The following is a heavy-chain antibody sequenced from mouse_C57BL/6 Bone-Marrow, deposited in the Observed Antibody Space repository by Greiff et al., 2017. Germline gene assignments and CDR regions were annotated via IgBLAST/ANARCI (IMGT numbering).Heavy chain of an antibody. CDR2: IRNKANGYTT. Sequence: EVMLVESGGGLVQPGGSLSLSCAASGFTFTDYYMSWVRQPPGKALEWLGFIRNKANGYTTEYSASVKGRFTISRDNSQSILYLQMNALRAEDSATYYCARYGGDYDGYYAMDYWGQGTSVTVSS. D-gene: IGHD2-4*01. J-gene: IGHJ4*01. CDR3: ARYGGDYDGYYAMDY. CDR1: GFTFTDYY. V-gene: IGHV7-3*01.